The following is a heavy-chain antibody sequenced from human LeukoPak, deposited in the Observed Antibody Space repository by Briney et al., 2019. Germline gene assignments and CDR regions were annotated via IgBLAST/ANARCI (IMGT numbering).Heavy chain of an antibody. Sequence: PSETLSLTCTVSGGSISSYYWSWIRQPAGKGLEWIGRIYTSGSTNYNPSLKSRVTMSVDTSKNQFSLKLSSVTAADTAVYYCARLDPYLGYCSSTSCYTRGFDYWGQGTLVTVSS. J-gene: IGHJ4*02. CDR3: ARLDPYLGYCSSTSCYTRGFDY. D-gene: IGHD2-2*02. V-gene: IGHV4-4*07. CDR1: GGSISSYY. CDR2: IYTSGST.